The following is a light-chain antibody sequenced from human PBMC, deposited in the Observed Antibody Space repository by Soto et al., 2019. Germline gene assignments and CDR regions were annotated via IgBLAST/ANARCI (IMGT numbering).Light chain of an antibody. V-gene: IGKV3-15*01. Sequence: VMTQSHATLSVSPGERATLSCRASQSVSSNLAWYQQKHGQAPRLLIYGASTRATGIPARFSGSGSGTEVTLTISSLHSEDFAVYYCQQYKNWAIFGQGTRLEIK. CDR2: GAS. J-gene: IGKJ5*01. CDR1: QSVSSN. CDR3: QQYKNWAI.